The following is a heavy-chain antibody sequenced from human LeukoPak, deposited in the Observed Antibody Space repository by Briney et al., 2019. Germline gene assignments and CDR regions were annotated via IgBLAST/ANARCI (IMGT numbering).Heavy chain of an antibody. CDR2: IKEDGSVK. D-gene: IGHD4-17*01. J-gene: IGHJ3*02. V-gene: IGHV3-7*01. CDR1: GFSFGGSW. CDR3: ARAGYYGDYDGFDI. Sequence: PGGSLRLSCAASGFSFGGSWMTWVRQAPGKGLEWLANIKEDGSVKNYEDSVKGRFTISRDNAKNSLYLHMNSLRAEDTAVYYCARAGYYGDYDGFDIWGQGTMVTVSS.